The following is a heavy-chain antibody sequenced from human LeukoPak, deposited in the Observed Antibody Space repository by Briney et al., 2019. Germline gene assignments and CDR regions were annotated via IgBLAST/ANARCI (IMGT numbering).Heavy chain of an antibody. V-gene: IGHV4-39*07. CDR2: IYYSGST. Sequence: SETLSLTCTVSGGSISSSSYYWGWIRQPPGKGLEWIGSIYYSGSTYYNPSLKSRVTISVDTSKNQFSLKLSSVIAADTAVCYCARAVRDRGVILPWFDPWGQGTLVTVSS. CDR1: GGSISSSSYY. D-gene: IGHD3-10*01. CDR3: ARAVRDRGVILPWFDP. J-gene: IGHJ5*02.